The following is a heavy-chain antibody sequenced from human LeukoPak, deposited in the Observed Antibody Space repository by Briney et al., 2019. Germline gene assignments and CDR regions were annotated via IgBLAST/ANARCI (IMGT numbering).Heavy chain of an antibody. J-gene: IGHJ3*02. CDR2: IYTSGST. V-gene: IGHV4-61*02. CDR3: ARGGRIADASAFDI. CDR1: GGSISSGSYY. D-gene: IGHD6-13*01. Sequence: SETLSLTCTVSGGSISSGSYYWSWIRQPAGKGLEWIGRIYTSGSTNYNPSLKSRVTISVDTSKNQFSLKLSSVTAADTAVYYCARGGRIADASAFDIWGQGTMVTVSS.